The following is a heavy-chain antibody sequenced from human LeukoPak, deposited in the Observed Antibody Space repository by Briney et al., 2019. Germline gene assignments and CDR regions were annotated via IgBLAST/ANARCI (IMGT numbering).Heavy chain of an antibody. CDR3: ARDRSSSSRYYYYYYMDV. CDR2: INPNSGGT. V-gene: IGHV1-2*02. D-gene: IGHD6-13*01. J-gene: IGHJ6*03. Sequence: ASVKVSCKASGYTFTGYYMHWVRQAPGQGLEWMGWINPNSGGTNYAQKFQGRVTMTRDTSISTAYMELSRLRSDDTAVYYCARDRSSSSRYYYYYYMDVWGKGTTVTVSS. CDR1: GYTFTGYY.